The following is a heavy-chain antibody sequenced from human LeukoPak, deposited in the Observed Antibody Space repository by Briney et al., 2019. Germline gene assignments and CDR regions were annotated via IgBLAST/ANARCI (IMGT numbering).Heavy chain of an antibody. V-gene: IGHV1-2*02. J-gene: IGHJ6*03. CDR2: INPNSGGT. CDR1: GYTFTGYY. D-gene: IGHD5-12*01. Sequence: ASVKVSCKASGYTFTGYYMHWVRQAPGQGLEWMRWINPNSGGTNYAQKFQGRVTMTRDTSISTAYMELSRLRSDDTAVYYCARGRVDWRIGYYYYYMDVWGKGTTVTVSS. CDR3: ARGRVDWRIGYYYYYMDV.